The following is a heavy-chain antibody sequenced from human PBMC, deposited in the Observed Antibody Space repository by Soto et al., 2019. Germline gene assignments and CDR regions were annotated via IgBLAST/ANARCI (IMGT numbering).Heavy chain of an antibody. Sequence: VKVSCKASGYTFTGYYMHWVRQAPGQGLEWMGWINPNSGGTNYAQKFQGRVTMTRDTSISTAYMELSRLRSDDTAVYYCARVNGYSYGLVRSLGQYNWFDPWGQGTLVTVSS. D-gene: IGHD5-18*01. CDR3: ARVNGYSYGLVRSLGQYNWFDP. CDR1: GYTFTGYY. J-gene: IGHJ5*02. CDR2: INPNSGGT. V-gene: IGHV1-2*02.